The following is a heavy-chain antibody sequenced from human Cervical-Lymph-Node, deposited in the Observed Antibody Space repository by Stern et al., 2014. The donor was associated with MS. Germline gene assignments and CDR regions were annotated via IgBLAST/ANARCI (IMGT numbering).Heavy chain of an antibody. CDR3: ARIPPNTAAPASSSVGYGMDV. Sequence: QVTLRESGPALVKPTQTLTLTCTFSGFSLSGSGMCVTWIRQPPGTALEWLALIDWADGKYYSTALKTRLTISKDPSKNQVVLTMTNMDPGDTATYYCARIPPNTAAPASSSVGYGMDVWGRGTTVTVSS. D-gene: IGHD6-13*01. J-gene: IGHJ6*02. V-gene: IGHV2-70*01. CDR1: GFSLSGSGMC. CDR2: IDWADGK.